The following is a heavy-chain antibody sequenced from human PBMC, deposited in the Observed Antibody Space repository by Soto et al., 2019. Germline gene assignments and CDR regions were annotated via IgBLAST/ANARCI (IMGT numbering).Heavy chain of an antibody. CDR3: ARFKTVTGIDY. J-gene: IGHJ4*02. CDR2: INHSGST. Sequence: PSETLSLTCAVYGGSFSGYYWSWIRQPPGKGLEWIGEINHSGSTNYNPSLKSRATISVDTSKNQFSLKLSSVTAADTAVYYCARFKTVTGIDYWGQGTLVTVSS. D-gene: IGHD4-17*01. CDR1: GGSFSGYY. V-gene: IGHV4-34*01.